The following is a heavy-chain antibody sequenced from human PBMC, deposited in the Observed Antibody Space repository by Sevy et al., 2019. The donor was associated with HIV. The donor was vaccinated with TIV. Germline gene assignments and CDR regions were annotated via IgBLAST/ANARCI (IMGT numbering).Heavy chain of an antibody. Sequence: GGSLRLSCAASGFTFSSYAMSWVRQAPGKGLEWVSAISGSGGSTYYADSVKGRFTISRDNSKNTLYLQMNSLRAEDTAVYYCAKVLRYGSGKSAYYMDVRGKGTTVTVSS. D-gene: IGHD3-10*01. J-gene: IGHJ6*03. CDR3: AKVLRYGSGKSAYYMDV. CDR1: GFTFSSYA. CDR2: ISGSGGST. V-gene: IGHV3-23*01.